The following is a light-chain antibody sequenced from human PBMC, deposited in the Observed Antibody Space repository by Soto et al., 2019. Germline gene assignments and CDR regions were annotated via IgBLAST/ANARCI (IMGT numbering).Light chain of an antibody. CDR3: SSSAGTKNMV. J-gene: IGLJ2*01. Sequence: QSVLTQPPSASGSPGQSVTISCTGTSSDVGASNYVSWYQQHPDKAPKLMISEVNKRPSGVPDRFSGSKSGNTASLTVSGLQAEDEADYYCSSSAGTKNMVFGGGTKLTVL. V-gene: IGLV2-8*01. CDR1: SSDVGASNY. CDR2: EVN.